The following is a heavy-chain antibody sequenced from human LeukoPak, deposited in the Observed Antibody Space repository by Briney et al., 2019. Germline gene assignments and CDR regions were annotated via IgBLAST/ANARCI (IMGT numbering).Heavy chain of an antibody. Sequence: GRSLRLSCAASGFTFSSYGMHWVRQAPGKGLEWVAVISYDESNKYYADSVKGRFTISRDNSKNTLYLQMNSLRAEDTAVYYCAKIGGYSSGWYDSSHDYFDYWGQGTLVTVSS. J-gene: IGHJ4*02. CDR2: ISYDESNK. CDR3: AKIGGYSSGWYDSSHDYFDY. CDR1: GFTFSSYG. V-gene: IGHV3-30*18. D-gene: IGHD6-19*01.